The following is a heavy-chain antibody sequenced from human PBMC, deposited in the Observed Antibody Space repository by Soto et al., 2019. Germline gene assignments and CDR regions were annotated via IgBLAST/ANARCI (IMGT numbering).Heavy chain of an antibody. CDR3: ARDGQSLAPYAYDI. V-gene: IGHV3-33*01. Sequence: QVQLVESGGRVVQPGSSLRLSCTTSGFTFSHHAMHWVRQAPGKGLEWVAQIWYDGSVKNYADSMKGRFTISRDSPRNTLFLQMNSLRVEDTAVYYCARDGQSLAPYAYDIWGQGTLVTVSS. D-gene: IGHD6-19*01. J-gene: IGHJ3*02. CDR2: IWYDGSVK. CDR1: GFTFSHHA.